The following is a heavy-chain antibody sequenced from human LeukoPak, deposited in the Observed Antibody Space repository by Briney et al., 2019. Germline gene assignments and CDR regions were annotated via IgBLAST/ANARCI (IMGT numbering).Heavy chain of an antibody. CDR3: ASGSSAAGSYYYYYMDV. Sequence: PSETLSLTCTVSGGSISSYYWSWIRQPPGKGLEWIGYIYYSGSTNYNPSLKSRVTMSVDTSKNQFSLKLSSVTAADTAVYYCASGSSAAGSYYYYYMDVWGKGTTVTVSS. J-gene: IGHJ6*03. CDR2: IYYSGST. CDR1: GGSISSYY. V-gene: IGHV4-59*12. D-gene: IGHD3-10*01.